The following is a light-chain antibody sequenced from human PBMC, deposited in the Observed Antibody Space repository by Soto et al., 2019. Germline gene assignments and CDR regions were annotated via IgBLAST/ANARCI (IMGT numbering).Light chain of an antibody. V-gene: IGKV1-33*01. CDR1: QDISNY. CDR2: DAS. CDR3: QQYDNLPLT. J-gene: IGKJ4*01. Sequence: DLQMTQSPSSLSASVGDRVTITCQASQDISNYLNWYQQKPGKAPKLLIYDASNLETEVPSRFSGSGSGTDFTFTISSLQPEDIATYYCQQYDNLPLTFGGGTKVEIK.